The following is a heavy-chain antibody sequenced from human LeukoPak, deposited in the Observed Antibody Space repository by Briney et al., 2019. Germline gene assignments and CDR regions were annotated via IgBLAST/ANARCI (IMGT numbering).Heavy chain of an antibody. D-gene: IGHD3-22*01. J-gene: IGHJ1*01. V-gene: IGHV3-23*01. CDR2: ISGSGGST. Sequence: GESLRLSCGASGFTFSSYAMSWVRQAPGKGLEWVSAISGSGGSTYYADSVKGRFTISRDNSKNTLYLQMNSLRAEDTAVYYCARDLHYYDSSGYYPEYFQHWGQGTLVTVSS. CDR3: ARDLHYYDSSGYYPEYFQH. CDR1: GFTFSSYA.